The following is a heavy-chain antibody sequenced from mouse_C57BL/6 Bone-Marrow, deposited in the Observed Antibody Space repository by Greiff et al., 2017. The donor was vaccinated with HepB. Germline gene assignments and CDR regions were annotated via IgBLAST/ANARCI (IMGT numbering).Heavy chain of an antibody. CDR1: GYTFTSYW. CDR3: ARRLGGGFDY. V-gene: IGHV1-55*01. CDR2: IYPGSGST. Sequence: VQLQQPGAELVKPGASVKMSCKASGYTFTSYWLNWVKRRPGQGLEWIGGIYPGSGSTNYNEKFKSKATLTVDTSSSTAYMQLSSLTSEDSAVYYCARRLGGGFDYWGQGTTLTVSS. D-gene: IGHD3-1*01. J-gene: IGHJ2*01.